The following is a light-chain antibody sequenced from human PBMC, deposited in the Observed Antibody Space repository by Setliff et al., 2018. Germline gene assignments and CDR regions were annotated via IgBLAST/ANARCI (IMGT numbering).Light chain of an antibody. V-gene: IGLV1-40*01. Sequence: QSVLTQPPSVSGAPGQRVTISCTGTSSDIGAGYTVHWYQQVPGTAPKLLIYGNNNRPSGVPDRFSGSKSGTSASLAITGLQAEDEADYYCQSNGGSLSGYVFGSGTKATVL. CDR1: SSDIGAGYT. CDR2: GNN. CDR3: QSNGGSLSGYV. J-gene: IGLJ1*01.